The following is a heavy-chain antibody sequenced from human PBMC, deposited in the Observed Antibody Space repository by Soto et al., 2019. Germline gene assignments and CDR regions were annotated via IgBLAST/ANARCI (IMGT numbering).Heavy chain of an antibody. D-gene: IGHD2-2*01. CDR3: ARDSDQKIYHYYYALDV. CDR1: GGNFRNYA. V-gene: IGHV1-69*13. Sequence: GASVKVSCKASGGNFRNYAINWVRQAPGQGLEWMGGIIPIFGTANYAQKFQGRVTITADESTSTTYMELSSLRSEDTAVYYCARDSDQKIYHYYYALDVWGQGTTVNVSS. J-gene: IGHJ6*02. CDR2: IIPIFGTA.